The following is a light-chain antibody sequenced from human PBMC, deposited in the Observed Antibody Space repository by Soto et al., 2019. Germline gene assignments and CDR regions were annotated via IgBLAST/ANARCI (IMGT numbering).Light chain of an antibody. V-gene: IGLV2-14*01. CDR2: EVS. J-gene: IGLJ3*02. CDR3: TSYTTSSTHWV. CDR1: SSDVGGYNY. Sequence: QPASVSGSPGQSITISCTGTSSDVGGYNYVSWYQQHPDKAPKLMIYEVSNRPSGVSNRFSGSKSGNTASLTISGLQAEDEADYYCTSYTTSSTHWVFGGGTKLTVL.